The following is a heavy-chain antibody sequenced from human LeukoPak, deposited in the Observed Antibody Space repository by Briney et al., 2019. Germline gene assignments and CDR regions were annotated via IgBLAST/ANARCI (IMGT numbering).Heavy chain of an antibody. CDR1: GFTFSNYA. D-gene: IGHD6-19*01. CDR2: IWYDGSNK. CDR3: ARGAGSGWYDFDY. J-gene: IGHJ4*02. V-gene: IGHV3-33*01. Sequence: GRSLRLSCTASGFTFSNYAMHWARQAPGKGLEWGAVIWYDGSNKYYADSVKGRFTISRDNSKNTVFLLMNSLRAEDTAVYYCARGAGSGWYDFDYWGQGTVVTVS.